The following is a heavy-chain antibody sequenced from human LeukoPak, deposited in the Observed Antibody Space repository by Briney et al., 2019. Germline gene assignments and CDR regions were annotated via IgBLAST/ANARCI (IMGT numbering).Heavy chain of an antibody. D-gene: IGHD3-10*01. V-gene: IGHV1-3*01. CDR1: GYNFTSYA. CDR2: INAGNGNT. J-gene: IGHJ4*02. Sequence: ASVKVSCKASGYNFTSYAIHWVRQAPGQRLEWMGWINAGNGNTKFSQNFQGRVTITRDTSASTAYMELSSLRSEDTAVYYCARDRPNPYFYDSWGQGTLVTVSS. CDR3: ARDRPNPYFYDS.